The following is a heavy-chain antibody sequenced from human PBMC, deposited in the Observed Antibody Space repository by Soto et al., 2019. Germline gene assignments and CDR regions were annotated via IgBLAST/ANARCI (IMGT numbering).Heavy chain of an antibody. J-gene: IGHJ4*02. CDR3: ARDKLGYCSGGSCYGIDY. CDR1: GYTFTSYA. D-gene: IGHD2-15*01. CDR2: INAGNGNT. Sequence: ASVKVSCKASGYTFTSYAMHWVRQAPGQRLEWMGWINAGNGNTKYSQKFQGRVTITRDTSASTAYMELSSLRSEDTAVYYCARDKLGYCSGGSCYGIDYWGQATLVTVSS. V-gene: IGHV1-3*01.